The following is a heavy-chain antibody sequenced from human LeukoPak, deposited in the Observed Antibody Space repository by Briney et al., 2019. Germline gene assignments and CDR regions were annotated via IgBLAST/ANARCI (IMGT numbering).Heavy chain of an antibody. Sequence: SETLSLTCSVSGGSVSSYYWRWIRQPPRKGLEWIGHIYYNGNTNYNPSLKSRVTISVDTSKNQFSLKLSSVTAADTAVYYCARPGSRGFWYFDFWGRGTLVTVSS. CDR1: GGSVSSYY. J-gene: IGHJ2*01. V-gene: IGHV4-59*08. D-gene: IGHD3-10*01. CDR2: IYYNGNT. CDR3: ARPGSRGFWYFDF.